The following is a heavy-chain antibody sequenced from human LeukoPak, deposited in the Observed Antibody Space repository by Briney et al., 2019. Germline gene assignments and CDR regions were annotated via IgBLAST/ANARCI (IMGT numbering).Heavy chain of an antibody. CDR2: IKQDGSEK. CDR3: ASGLELDY. CDR1: GFTFRSYW. J-gene: IGHJ4*02. V-gene: IGHV3-7*03. Sequence: GGSLRLSCAASGFTFRSYWMRWVRQAPGKGLEWVANIKQDGSEKNDVDSVKGRFTISRDNAKNSLYLQMNSLRAEDTAVYYCASGLELDYWGQGTLVTVSS.